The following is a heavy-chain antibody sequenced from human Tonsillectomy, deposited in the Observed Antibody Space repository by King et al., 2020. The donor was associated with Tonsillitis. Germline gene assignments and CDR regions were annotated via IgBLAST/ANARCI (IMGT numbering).Heavy chain of an antibody. D-gene: IGHD6-19*01. J-gene: IGHJ4*02. Sequence: VQLQESGPGLVKPSETLSLTCSASSGSISSYYWTWIRQPPGKGLEWIGLVFYSGGTNYNPSLKIRLTIPLVTSRNQFPLRLSSVTAADTALYYCARGRHSSGLVYWGQGTLVTVSS. CDR3: ARGRHSSGLVY. CDR1: SGSISSYY. V-gene: IGHV4-59*01. CDR2: VFYSGGT.